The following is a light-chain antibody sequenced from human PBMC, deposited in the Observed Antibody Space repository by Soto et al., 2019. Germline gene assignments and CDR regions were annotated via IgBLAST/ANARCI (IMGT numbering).Light chain of an antibody. CDR1: QSVSSTF. CDR2: GAS. J-gene: IGKJ1*01. V-gene: IGKV3-20*01. CDR3: QQFDSSVT. Sequence: EIVLTQSPGSLSLSPGERATLSCRASQSVSSTFFAWYQQRPGQAPRLLMNGASSRATGIPERFSGSGSGTDFTLTISRLEPEDFAVYYCQQFDSSVTFGQGTKVEIK.